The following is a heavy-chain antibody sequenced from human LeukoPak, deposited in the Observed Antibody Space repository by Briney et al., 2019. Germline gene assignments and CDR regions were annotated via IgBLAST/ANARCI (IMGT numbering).Heavy chain of an antibody. Sequence: GGSLRLSCAASGFTFSSYAMSWVRQAPGKGLEWVSAISGSGGSTYYADSVKGRFTISRDNSKNTLYLQMNSLRAEDTAVYYCAKDRVLLLWFGELQAFDYWGQGTLVTVSS. CDR3: AKDRVLLLWFGELQAFDY. CDR2: ISGSGGST. V-gene: IGHV3-23*01. D-gene: IGHD3-10*01. J-gene: IGHJ4*02. CDR1: GFTFSSYA.